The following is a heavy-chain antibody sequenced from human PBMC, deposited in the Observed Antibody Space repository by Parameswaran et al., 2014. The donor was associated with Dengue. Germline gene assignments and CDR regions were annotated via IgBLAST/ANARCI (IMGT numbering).Heavy chain of an antibody. CDR2: INTNTGNP. D-gene: IGHD3-22*01. CDR3: ARGSGLFDY. Sequence: WVRQAPGQGLEWMGWINTNTGNPTYAQGFTGRFVFSLDTSVSTAYLQISSLKAEDTAVYYCARGSGLFDYWGQGTLVTVSS. V-gene: IGHV7-4-1*02. J-gene: IGHJ4*02.